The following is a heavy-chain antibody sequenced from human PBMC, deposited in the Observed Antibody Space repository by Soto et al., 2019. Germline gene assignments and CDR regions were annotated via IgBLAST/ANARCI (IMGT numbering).Heavy chain of an antibody. CDR1: GYTFTEFD. D-gene: IGHD3-3*01. CDR2: MNTNTGNT. Sequence: ASVKVSCKTSGYTFTEFDINWVRQAPGQGLEWMGWMNTNTGNTGYAQKFQGRVTMTRDTSISTAYMELRRLRSEDTAVYYCARVVRFFGGHAGYWGQGTLVTVSS. J-gene: IGHJ4*02. CDR3: ARVVRFFGGHAGY. V-gene: IGHV1-8*01.